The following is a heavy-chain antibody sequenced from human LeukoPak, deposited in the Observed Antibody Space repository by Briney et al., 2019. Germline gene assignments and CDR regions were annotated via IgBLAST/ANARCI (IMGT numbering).Heavy chain of an antibody. CDR1: GYTFTGYY. CDR2: INPNSGGT. J-gene: IGHJ4*02. V-gene: IGHV1-2*02. CDR3: ARIKAVAGKDY. D-gene: IGHD6-19*01. Sequence: ASVKVSRKASGYTFTGYYMHWVRQAPGQGLEWMGWINPNSGGTNYAQKFQGGVTMTRDTSISTAYMELSRLRSDDTAVYYCARIKAVAGKDYWGQGTLVTVSS.